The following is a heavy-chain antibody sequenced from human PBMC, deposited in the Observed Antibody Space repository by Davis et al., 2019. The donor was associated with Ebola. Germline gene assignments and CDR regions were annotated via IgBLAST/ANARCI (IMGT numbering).Heavy chain of an antibody. Sequence: GESLKISCAASGFTFSSYWMHWVRQAPGKGLVWVSRINSDGSSTSYADSVKGRFTISRDNAKNTLYLQMNSLRAEDTAVYYCAKSRDYGDYLDDAFDIWGQGTMVTVSS. CDR3: AKSRDYGDYLDDAFDI. J-gene: IGHJ3*02. D-gene: IGHD4-17*01. V-gene: IGHV3-74*01. CDR1: GFTFSSYW. CDR2: INSDGSST.